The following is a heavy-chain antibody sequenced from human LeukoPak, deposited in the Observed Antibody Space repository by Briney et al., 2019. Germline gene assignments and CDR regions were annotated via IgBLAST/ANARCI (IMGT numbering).Heavy chain of an antibody. V-gene: IGHV4-30-4*01. Sequence: SETLSLTCTVSGGSISSGDYYWSWIRQPPGKGLEWIGYIYYSGSTYYNPSLKSRVTISVDTSKNRFSLKLSSVTAADTAVYYCARFHQVLRYFDWPKYYFDYWGQGTLVTVSS. J-gene: IGHJ4*02. CDR2: IYYSGST. CDR1: GGSISSGDYY. CDR3: ARFHQVLRYFDWPKYYFDY. D-gene: IGHD3-9*01.